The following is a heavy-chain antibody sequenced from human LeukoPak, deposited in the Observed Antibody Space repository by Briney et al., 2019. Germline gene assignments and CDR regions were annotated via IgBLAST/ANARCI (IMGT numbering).Heavy chain of an antibody. J-gene: IGHJ6*03. CDR3: ARGGGRDTIFRVVQYMDV. CDR1: GFTLSNSW. Sequence: GGSLRLSCAGSGFTLSNSWMGWVRQAPGKGLEWVANINPSGSDKYYVDSAEGRFTVSKDNAKNSVYLQMNSLRVEDTAIYYCARGGGRDTIFRVVQYMDVWGKGTTVTVSS. D-gene: IGHD3-3*01. CDR2: INPSGSDK. V-gene: IGHV3-7*01.